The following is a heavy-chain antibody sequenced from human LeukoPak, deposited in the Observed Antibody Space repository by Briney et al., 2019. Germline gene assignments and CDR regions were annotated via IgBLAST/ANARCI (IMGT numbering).Heavy chain of an antibody. D-gene: IGHD2-2*01. J-gene: IGHJ6*02. CDR3: ARRCSSTSCYAYYYYYGMDV. CDR1: GFTFSSYE. Sequence: GGSLRLSCAASGFTFSSYEMNWVRQAPGKGLEWVSYISSSGSTIYYADSVKGRLTISRDNAKNSLYLQMNSLRAEDTAVYYCARRCSSTSCYAYYYYYGMDVWGQGTTVTVSS. V-gene: IGHV3-48*03. CDR2: ISSSGSTI.